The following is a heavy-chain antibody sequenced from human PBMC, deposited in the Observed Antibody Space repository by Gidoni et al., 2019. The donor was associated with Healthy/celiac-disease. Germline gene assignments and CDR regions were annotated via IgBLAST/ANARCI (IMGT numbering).Heavy chain of an antibody. J-gene: IGHJ4*02. CDR2: INHSGST. V-gene: IGHV4-34*01. Sequence: HVQLQQWGPGLSKPSEPLSFTCAVYGGSFSGYYWSWIRQPPGMGLEGIGEINHSGSTNYNPSMKSRVTISVDTSKNQFSLKLSSVTAADTAVYYCARGHYGDYWGQGTLVTVSS. CDR3: ARGHYGDY. CDR1: GGSFSGYY.